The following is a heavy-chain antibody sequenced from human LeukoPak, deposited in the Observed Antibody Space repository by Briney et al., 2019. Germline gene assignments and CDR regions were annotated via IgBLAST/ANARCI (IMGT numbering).Heavy chain of an antibody. CDR1: GFTFILYE. CDR3: AARPGYCSGGRCYSGPFDY. V-gene: IGHV3-48*03. D-gene: IGHD2-15*01. J-gene: IGHJ4*02. CDR2: INRSGTTI. Sequence: GGSLRLSCAASGFTFILYEMNWVRQAPGKGLEWLSYINRSGTTIYYADSVRGRFTISRDNAKKSLYLQMNRLRAEVTAVYYCAARPGYCSGGRCYSGPFDYWGQGTLVTVS.